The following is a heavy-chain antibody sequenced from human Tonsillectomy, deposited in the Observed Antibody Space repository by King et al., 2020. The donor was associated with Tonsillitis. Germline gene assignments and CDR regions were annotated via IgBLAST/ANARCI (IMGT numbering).Heavy chain of an antibody. J-gene: IGHJ6*02. CDR2: IYDSGST. CDR1: GGSIGSYY. Sequence: VQLQESGPGLVKPSETLSLTCTVSGGSIGSYYWSWIRQPPGKGLEWIGYIYDSGSTNYNPSLTSRAPISIDTSANQFSLKLSSVTAADTAVYYCARDCRTASCYSGSYYGLDVWGQGTTVTVSS. CDR3: ARDCRTASCYSGSYYGLDV. V-gene: IGHV4-59*01. D-gene: IGHD2-2*02.